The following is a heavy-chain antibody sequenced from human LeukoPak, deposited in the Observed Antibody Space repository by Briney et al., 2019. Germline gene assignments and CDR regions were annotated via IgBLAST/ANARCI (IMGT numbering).Heavy chain of an antibody. CDR3: AKDLRYCSGGSCYLSEDYYYGMDV. J-gene: IGHJ6*02. V-gene: IGHV3-48*01. CDR2: ISSSSDTI. D-gene: IGHD2-15*01. Sequence: PGGSLRLSCAASGFTFSSYSMNWVRQAPGKGLEWVSYISSSSDTIYYADSVKGRFTISRDNAKNSLYLQMNSLRAEDTAVYYCAKDLRYCSGGSCYLSEDYYYGMDVWGQGTTVTVSS. CDR1: GFTFSSYS.